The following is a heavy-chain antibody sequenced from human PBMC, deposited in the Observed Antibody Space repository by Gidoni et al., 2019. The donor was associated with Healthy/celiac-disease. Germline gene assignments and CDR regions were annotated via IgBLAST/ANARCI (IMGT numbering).Heavy chain of an antibody. CDR3: ARDPWGLSGWYFDL. V-gene: IGHV3-7*01. J-gene: IGHJ2*01. D-gene: IGHD3-16*01. CDR2: IKQDGSEK. CDR1: GFTFSSYW. Sequence: EVQLVASGGGLVQPGGSLRLSGAASGFTFSSYWMSWVRQAPGKGLEWVANIKQDGSEKYYVDSVKGRFTISRDNAKNSLYLQMNSLRAEDTAVYYCARDPWGLSGWYFDLWGRGTLVTVSS.